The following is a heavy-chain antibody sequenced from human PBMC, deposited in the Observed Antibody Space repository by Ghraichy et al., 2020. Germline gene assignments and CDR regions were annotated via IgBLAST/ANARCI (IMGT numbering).Heavy chain of an antibody. CDR2: ISSSSDYI. CDR1: GFNFSSYS. CDR3: ARGGYCSSTNCYYGMDA. J-gene: IGHJ6*02. D-gene: IGHD2-2*01. Sequence: GSLRLSCAASGFNFSSYSMNWVRQAPGKGLAWVSSISSSSDYIYYADPVKGRFTVSRDNAKNSLYLQMNSLRAEDTAVYYCARGGYCSSTNCYYGMDAWGQGTTVTVSS. V-gene: IGHV3-21*01.